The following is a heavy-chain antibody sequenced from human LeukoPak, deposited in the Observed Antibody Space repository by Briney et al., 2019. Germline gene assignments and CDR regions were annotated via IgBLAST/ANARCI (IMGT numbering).Heavy chain of an antibody. J-gene: IGHJ5*02. CDR2: IYTSGST. CDR1: GGSISSYY. CDR3: ARVQPGVGIGSDWFDP. Sequence: SETLSLTCTVSGGSISSYYWSWIRQPAGKGLEWIGRIYTSGSTNYNASLKSRVSMSVDTSKNQFSLKLSSVTAADTAVYYCARVQPGVGIGSDWFDPWGQGTLVTVSS. D-gene: IGHD2-21*01. V-gene: IGHV4-4*07.